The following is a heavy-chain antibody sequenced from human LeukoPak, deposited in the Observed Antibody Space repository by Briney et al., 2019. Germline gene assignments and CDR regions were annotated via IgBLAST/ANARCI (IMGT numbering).Heavy chain of an antibody. J-gene: IGHJ4*02. D-gene: IGHD2-15*01. CDR1: GGSISSYY. CDR3: ARSEYCSGGSCYLDY. V-gene: IGHV4-4*07. CDR2: IYTSGST. Sequence: SETLSLTCTVSGGSISSYYWSWIRQPAGKGLEWIGRIYTSGSTNYNPSLKSRVTISVDTSKNQFSLKLSSVTAADTAVYYCARSEYCSGGSCYLDYWGQGTLVTVSS.